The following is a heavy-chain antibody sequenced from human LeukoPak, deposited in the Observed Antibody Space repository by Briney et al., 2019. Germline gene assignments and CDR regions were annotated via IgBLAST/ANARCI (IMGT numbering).Heavy chain of an antibody. Sequence: GGSVKVSCKAPGYPFTSYGISCVRQAPGQGLECMGCITSYNGNTNYAQNLQRRVTMTRDTSTSTAYMELRSLRSDDTAVYYCAREIGVEPNTPNWFDPWGQGTLVTVSS. CDR1: GYPFTSYG. CDR2: ITSYNGNT. V-gene: IGHV1-18*01. D-gene: IGHD2-21*01. CDR3: AREIGVEPNTPNWFDP. J-gene: IGHJ5*02.